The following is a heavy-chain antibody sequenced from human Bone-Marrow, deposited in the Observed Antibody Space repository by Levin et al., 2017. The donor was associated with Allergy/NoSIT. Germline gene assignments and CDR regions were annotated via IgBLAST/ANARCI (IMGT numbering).Heavy chain of an antibody. CDR3: AREDGSTFDS. D-gene: IGHD5-24*01. Sequence: SETLSLTCTVSGGSIGSGGYHWSWIRQHAGKGLEWIGYIYYSGSTYYNPSLKSRAMISLDTSKNQFSLKVTSATAADAAVYYCAREDGSTFDSWGQGTLVTVSS. J-gene: IGHJ4*02. CDR2: IYYSGST. CDR1: GGSIGSGGYH. V-gene: IGHV4-31*03.